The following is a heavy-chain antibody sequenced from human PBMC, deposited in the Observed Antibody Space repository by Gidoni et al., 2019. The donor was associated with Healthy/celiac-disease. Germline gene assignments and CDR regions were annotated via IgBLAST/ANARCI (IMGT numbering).Heavy chain of an antibody. V-gene: IGHV1-2*06. CDR1: GYTFTGYY. Sequence: QVQLVQSGAEVKKPGASVKVSCKASGYTFTGYYMHWVRQAPGQGLEWMGRINPSSGGTNYAQKFQGRVTMTRDTSISTAYMELSRLRSDDTAVYYCASQDPLYYYMDVWGKGTTVTVSS. CDR3: ASQDPLYYYMDV. J-gene: IGHJ6*03. CDR2: INPSSGGT.